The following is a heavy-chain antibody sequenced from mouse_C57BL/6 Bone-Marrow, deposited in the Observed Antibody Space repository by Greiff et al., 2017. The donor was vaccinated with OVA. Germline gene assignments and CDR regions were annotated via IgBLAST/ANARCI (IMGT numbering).Heavy chain of an antibody. CDR3: ASSHYGSSYWYFDV. D-gene: IGHD1-1*01. V-gene: IGHV3-6*01. CDR2: ISYDGSN. CDR1: GYSITSGYY. Sequence: EVKLVESGPGLVKPSQSLSLTCSVTGYSITSGYYWNWIRQFPGNKLEWMGYISYDGSNNYNPSLKNRISITRDTSKNQFFLKLNSVTTEDTATYYCASSHYGSSYWYFDVWGTGTTVTVSS. J-gene: IGHJ1*03.